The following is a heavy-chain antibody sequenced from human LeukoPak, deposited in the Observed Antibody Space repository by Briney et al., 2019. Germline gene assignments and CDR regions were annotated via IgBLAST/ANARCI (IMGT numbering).Heavy chain of an antibody. Sequence: GGSLRLSCAASGFTFSSYAMSWVRQAPGKGLEWVSAISGSGGSTYYADSVKGRFTISRDNSKNTLYLQMNSQRAEDTAVYYCAKGYCSSTSCPRDYWGQGTLVTVSS. D-gene: IGHD2-2*01. CDR2: ISGSGGST. J-gene: IGHJ4*02. CDR3: AKGYCSSTSCPRDY. V-gene: IGHV3-23*01. CDR1: GFTFSSYA.